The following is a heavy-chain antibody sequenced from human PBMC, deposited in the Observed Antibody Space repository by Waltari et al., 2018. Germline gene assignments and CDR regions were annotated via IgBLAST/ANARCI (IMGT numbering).Heavy chain of an antibody. Sequence: QVQLVQSGAEVKKPGASVKVSCKASGYSFTSYNINWVRQAAGQGLEWMGWMNPTSRSRGYAQKFHDRVNITRNTSIGTAYIELRSPRSKDTAVYYCAIDYGSGTYYYMDDWGKGTMVTVSS. CDR1: GYSFTSYN. CDR3: AIDYGSGTYYYMDD. CDR2: MNPTSRSR. V-gene: IGHV1-8*03. J-gene: IGHJ6*03. D-gene: IGHD3-10*01.